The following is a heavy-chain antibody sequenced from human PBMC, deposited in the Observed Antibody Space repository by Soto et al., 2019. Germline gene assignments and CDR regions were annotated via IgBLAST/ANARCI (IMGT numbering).Heavy chain of an antibody. J-gene: IGHJ3*02. CDR1: SGSISSSNW. CDR3: ARDLYYYGSGSPVAFDI. CDR2: IYHSGGT. Sequence: QVQLQESGPGLVKPSGTLSLTCAVSSGSISSSNWWSWVRQPPGKGLEWIGGIYHSGGTNYNPSLLSGVTLSVGMSKSQFCRELGSVTAADTAVYYCARDLYYYGSGSPVAFDIWGQGTMVTVSS. D-gene: IGHD3-10*01. V-gene: IGHV4-4*02.